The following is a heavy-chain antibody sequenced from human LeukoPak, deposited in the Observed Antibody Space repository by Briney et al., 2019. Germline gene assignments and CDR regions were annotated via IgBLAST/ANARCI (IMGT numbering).Heavy chain of an antibody. CDR3: ARRTTVTSAFDI. CDR1: GFTFSSYS. CDR2: IYSGGST. D-gene: IGHD4-17*01. V-gene: IGHV3-66*01. Sequence: GGSLRLSCAASGFTFSSYSMNWVRQAPGKGLEWVSVIYSGGSTYYADSVKGRFTISRDNSKNTLYLQMNSLRAEDTAVYYCARRTTVTSAFDIWGQGTMVTVSS. J-gene: IGHJ3*02.